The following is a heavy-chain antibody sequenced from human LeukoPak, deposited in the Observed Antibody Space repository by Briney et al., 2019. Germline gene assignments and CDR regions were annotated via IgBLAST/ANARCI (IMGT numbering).Heavy chain of an antibody. J-gene: IGHJ4*02. CDR1: GYSIRSGYY. V-gene: IGHV4-38-2*02. D-gene: IGHD1/OR15-1a*01. Sequence: SETLSLTCAVSGYSIRSGYYWGWIRQPPGKGLEWIGSTHHSGTTYYNPSLKRRVTIPVDTAKNQFSLSLSSVTAADTAVYYCAREEETTNFYYWGQGTLVTVSS. CDR3: AREEETTNFYY. CDR2: THHSGTT.